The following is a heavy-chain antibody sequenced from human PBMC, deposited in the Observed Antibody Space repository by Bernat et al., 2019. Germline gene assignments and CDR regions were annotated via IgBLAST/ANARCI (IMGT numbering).Heavy chain of an antibody. V-gene: IGHV3-30-3*02. CDR1: GFTFSSYA. D-gene: IGHD6-6*01. J-gene: IGHJ4*02. Sequence: QVQLMESGGGVVQPGRSLRLSCAASGFTFSSYAMHWVRQAPGKGLEWVAVISFDGNNKYYADSVKGRFTISRDNSKSTLFLQMNSLRAEDTAVYYCAKERYSSSSQQDSDWGQGTLVTVSS. CDR3: AKERYSSSSQQDSD. CDR2: ISFDGNNK.